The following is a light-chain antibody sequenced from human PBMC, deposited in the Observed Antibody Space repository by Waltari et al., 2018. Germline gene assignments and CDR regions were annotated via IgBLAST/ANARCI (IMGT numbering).Light chain of an antibody. Sequence: EIVLTQSPGSLSLSPGERATPSCRASQNVDRYLAWYQQKPGQTPRLLIYDASNRAPGIPARFSGSGSGTDFTLTISSLEPEDFAIYYCQQRYNWPPFTFGPGTKVDIK. J-gene: IGKJ3*01. V-gene: IGKV3-11*01. CDR2: DAS. CDR1: QNVDRY. CDR3: QQRYNWPPFT.